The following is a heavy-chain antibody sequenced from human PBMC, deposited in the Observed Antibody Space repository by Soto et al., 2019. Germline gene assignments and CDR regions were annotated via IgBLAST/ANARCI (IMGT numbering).Heavy chain of an antibody. Sequence: QLQLQESGSGLVKPSQTLSLTCVVSGDSISSGGYSWNWTRQPPGKGLEWIGHTYHSGGTLYNPSLDSRVTISVDKSKTQFSLRLTSVTAADTAVSYCARDSLSGYYFDYWGQGTLVTVSS. V-gene: IGHV4-30-2*01. CDR2: TYHSGGT. D-gene: IGHD3-22*01. CDR1: GDSISSGGYS. CDR3: ARDSLSGYYFDY. J-gene: IGHJ4*02.